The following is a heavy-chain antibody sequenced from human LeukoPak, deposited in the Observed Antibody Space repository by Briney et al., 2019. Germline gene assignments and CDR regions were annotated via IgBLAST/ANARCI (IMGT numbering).Heavy chain of an antibody. V-gene: IGHV3-21*01. CDR1: GFTFSSYS. CDR3: AREAYQLLYFYYYYYYMDV. CDR2: ISSSSSYI. D-gene: IGHD2-2*02. Sequence: PGGSLRLSCAASGFTFSSYSMNWVRQAPGKGLEWVSSISSSSSYIYYADSVKGRFTISRDNAKNSLYLQMNSLRAEDTAVYYCAREAYQLLYFYYYYYYMDVWGKGTTVTVSS. J-gene: IGHJ6*03.